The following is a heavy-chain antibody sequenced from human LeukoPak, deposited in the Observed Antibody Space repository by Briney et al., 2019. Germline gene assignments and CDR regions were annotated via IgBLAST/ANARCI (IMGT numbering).Heavy chain of an antibody. CDR3: ARAGGMGDFWSGYYYQNWFDP. CDR1: GGSISSGGYY. D-gene: IGHD3-3*01. CDR2: IYYSGST. Sequence: SQTLSLTCTVAGGSISSGGYYWSWIRQHPGKGLEWIGYIYYSGSTYYNPSLKSRVTISVDTSKNQFSLKLSSVTAADTAVYYCARAGGMGDFWSGYYYQNWFDPWGQGTLVTVSS. V-gene: IGHV4-31*03. J-gene: IGHJ5*02.